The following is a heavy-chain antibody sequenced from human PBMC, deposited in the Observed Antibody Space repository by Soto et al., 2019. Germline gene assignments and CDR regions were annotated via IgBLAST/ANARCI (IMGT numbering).Heavy chain of an antibody. D-gene: IGHD4-17*01. V-gene: IGHV1-18*01. CDR2: ISGYNGDT. CDR3: ARDWVGDLAY. J-gene: IGHJ4*02. Sequence: QVQLVQSGGEVKQPGASVKVSCKTSGYTFTSYGISWVRQAPGQGLEWMGWISGYNGDTKYVQKFQGRVTLTTDTSTNTAYMEVRSLGTDDTAVYYCARDWVGDLAYWGQGTRVTVSS. CDR1: GYTFTSYG.